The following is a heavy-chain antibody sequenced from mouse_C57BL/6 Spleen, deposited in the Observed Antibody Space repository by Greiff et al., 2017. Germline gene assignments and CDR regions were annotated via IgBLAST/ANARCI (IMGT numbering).Heavy chain of an antibody. CDR2: IYPGDGDT. CDR3: ARSYSSWFAY. V-gene: IGHV1-82*01. D-gene: IGHD2-12*01. J-gene: IGHJ3*01. Sequence: QVQLQQPGPELVKPGASVKISCKASGYAFSSSWMNWVKQRPGKGLEWIGRIYPGDGDTNYNGKFKGKATLTADKSSSTAYMQLSSLTSEDSAVYFCARSYSSWFAYWGQGTLVTVSA. CDR1: GYAFSSSW.